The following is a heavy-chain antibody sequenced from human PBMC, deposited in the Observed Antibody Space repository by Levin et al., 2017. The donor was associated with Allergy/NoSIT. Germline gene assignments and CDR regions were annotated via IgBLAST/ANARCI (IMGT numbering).Heavy chain of an antibody. CDR1: GGTFSSYA. J-gene: IGHJ4*02. CDR3: ARVRRYGDNSGYFDY. D-gene: IGHD4-17*01. Sequence: SVKVSCKASGGTFSSYAISWVRQAPGQGLEWMGGIIPIFGTANYAQKFQGRVTITADESTSTAYMELSSLRSEDTAVYYCARVRRYGDNSGYFDYWGQGTLVTVSS. V-gene: IGHV1-69*13. CDR2: IIPIFGTA.